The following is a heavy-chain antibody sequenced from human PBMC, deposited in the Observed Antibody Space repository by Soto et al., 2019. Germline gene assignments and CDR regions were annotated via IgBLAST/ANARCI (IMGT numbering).Heavy chain of an antibody. Sequence: EQLQQWGAGLLKPSETLSLTCAVYGGSFSGYYWSWIRQPPVKGLEWIGEINHSGSTNYNPSLKSRVTISVDTSKNQFSLKLSSVTAADTAVYYCARGLRHWGQGTLVTVSS. CDR1: GGSFSGYY. CDR2: INHSGST. D-gene: IGHD4-17*01. V-gene: IGHV4-34*01. J-gene: IGHJ4*02. CDR3: ARGLRH.